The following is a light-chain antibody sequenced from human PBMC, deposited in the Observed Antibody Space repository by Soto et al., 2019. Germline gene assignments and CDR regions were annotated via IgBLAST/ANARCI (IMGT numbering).Light chain of an antibody. CDR1: QTISRW. J-gene: IGKJ5*01. V-gene: IGKV1-5*01. Sequence: DIQLTQTPSTLSASVGDEVTITCRASQTISRWLAWYQKKPGRAPKLLIYDASTLESGVPSRFSGSVSEPEFTLTISRLQPDDFATYFCHSRAFGQGTRLEIK. CDR2: DAS. CDR3: HSRA.